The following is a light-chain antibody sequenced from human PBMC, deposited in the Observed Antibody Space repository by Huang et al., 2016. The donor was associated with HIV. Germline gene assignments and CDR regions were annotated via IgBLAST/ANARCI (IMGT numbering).Light chain of an antibody. CDR2: GSF. CDR1: RSVSTN. J-gene: IGKJ4*01. CDR3: HQYNNWLLS. Sequence: EIVMTQSPATLSVSPGQRVTLSCRANRSVSTNLAGYHKRHGQAPRLLIYGSFTRAPGIPARFSGSGSGTDFSLTISSLQSEDFALYYCHQYNNWLLSFGGGTRV. V-gene: IGKV3-15*01.